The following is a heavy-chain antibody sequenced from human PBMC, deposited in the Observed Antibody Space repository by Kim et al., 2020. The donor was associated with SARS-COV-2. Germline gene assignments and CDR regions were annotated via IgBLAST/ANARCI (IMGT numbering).Heavy chain of an antibody. CDR2: TK. V-gene: IGHV3-30-3*01. D-gene: IGHD3-16*01. Sequence: TKQHANSVKGRFTISRDNSKNTLYLQMNSLRAEDTAVYYCARDGGNWFDPWGQGTLVTVSS. J-gene: IGHJ5*02. CDR3: ARDGGNWFDP.